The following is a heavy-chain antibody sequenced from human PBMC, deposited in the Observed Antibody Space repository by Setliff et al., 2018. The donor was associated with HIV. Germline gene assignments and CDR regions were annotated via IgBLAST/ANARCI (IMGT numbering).Heavy chain of an antibody. CDR3: ARGYGEGYYFDY. D-gene: IGHD4-17*01. CDR1: GGTFSSYA. V-gene: IGHV1-69*10. Sequence: SVKVSCKASGGTFSSYAISWARQAPGQGLEWMGGIIPILGIANYAQKFQGRVTITTDESTSTAYMELSSLRSEDTAVYYCARGYGEGYYFDYWGQGTLVTVLL. J-gene: IGHJ4*02. CDR2: IIPILGIA.